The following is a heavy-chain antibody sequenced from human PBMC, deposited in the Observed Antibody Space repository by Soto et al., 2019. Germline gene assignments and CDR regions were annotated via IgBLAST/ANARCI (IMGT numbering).Heavy chain of an antibody. J-gene: IGHJ6*02. D-gene: IGHD3-9*01. Sequence: SGGSLRLSCAASGFTFSSYWMTWVRQAPGEGLEWVANIKQDGSEKHYVDSVKGRFTISRDNAKNTLYLQMNSLRAEDTAVYYYAKSMHYVILTGPSPPGRMDVWGQGTTVPVS. CDR2: IKQDGSEK. V-gene: IGHV3-7*01. CDR3: AKSMHYVILTGPSPPGRMDV. CDR1: GFTFSSYW.